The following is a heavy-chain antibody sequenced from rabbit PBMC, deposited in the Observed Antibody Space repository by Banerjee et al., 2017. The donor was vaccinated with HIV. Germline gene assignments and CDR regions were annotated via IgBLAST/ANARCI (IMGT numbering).Heavy chain of an antibody. D-gene: IGHD6-1*01. CDR2: IYAGSSGST. CDR3: ARDVDYYTYGYVGYGYGTGFSL. Sequence: QSLEESGGGLVKPGGTLTLTCKASGIDFSSYYYMCWVRQAPGKGLEGIACIYAGSSGSTYYASWAKGRFTISKTSSTTVTLQMTSLTAADTATYFCARDVDYYTYGYVGYGYGTGFSLWGPGTLVTVS. CDR1: GIDFSSYYY. V-gene: IGHV1S40*01. J-gene: IGHJ4*01.